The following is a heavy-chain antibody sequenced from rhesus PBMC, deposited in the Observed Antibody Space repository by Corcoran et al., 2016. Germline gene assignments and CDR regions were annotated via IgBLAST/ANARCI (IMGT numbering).Heavy chain of an antibody. CDR2: INSGGGSQ. V-gene: IGHV3S5*01. CDR3: AKDASSWSNQYGLDS. D-gene: IGHD6-13*01. Sequence: EVQLVETGGGLVQPGGALKHSCAASGFTFSSYGMSWVRQAPGKGLEWVSAINSGGGSQYTADSVKGRFTTSEDNAKNPLSRQMNSLRAEDTAVYYCAKDASSWSNQYGLDSWGQGVVVTVSS. CDR1: GFTFSSYG. J-gene: IGHJ6*01.